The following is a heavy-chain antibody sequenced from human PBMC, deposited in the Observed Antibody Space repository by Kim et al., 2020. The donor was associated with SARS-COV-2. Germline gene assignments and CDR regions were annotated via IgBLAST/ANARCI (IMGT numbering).Heavy chain of an antibody. CDR2: IYYSGST. CDR1: GGSISSGGYY. D-gene: IGHD6-6*01. Sequence: SETLSLTCTVSGGSISSGGYYWSWIRQHPGKGLEWIGYIYYSGSTYYNPSLKSRVTISVDTSKNQFSLKLSSVTAADTAVYYCAARTGVAARPFDPWGQGTLVTVSS. CDR3: AARTGVAARPFDP. V-gene: IGHV4-31*03. J-gene: IGHJ5*02.